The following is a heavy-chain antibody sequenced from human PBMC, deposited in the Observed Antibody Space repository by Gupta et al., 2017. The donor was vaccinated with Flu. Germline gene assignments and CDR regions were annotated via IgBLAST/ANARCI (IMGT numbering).Heavy chain of an antibody. CDR3: ARGPTNRPIAVASQDAFDI. J-gene: IGHJ3*02. V-gene: IGHV4-34*01. CDR1: GGSFSGYY. Sequence: QVQLQQWGAGLLKPSETLSLTCAVYGGSFSGYYWSWIRQPPGKGLEWIGEINHSGSTNYNPSLKSRVTISVDTSKNQFSLKLSSVTAADTAVYYCARGPTNRPIAVASQDAFDIWGQGTMVTVSS. CDR2: INHSGST. D-gene: IGHD6-19*01.